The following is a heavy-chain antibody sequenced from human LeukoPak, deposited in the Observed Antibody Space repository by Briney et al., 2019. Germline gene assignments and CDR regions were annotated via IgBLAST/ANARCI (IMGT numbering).Heavy chain of an antibody. Sequence: PSETLSLTCTVSGGSISSSSYYWGWIRQPPGKGLDWIGYIYYSGSTNYNPSLKSRVTISVDTSKNQFSLKLSSVTAADTAVYYCARGLGFLNYYYMDVWGKGTTVTISS. CDR2: IYYSGST. CDR3: ARGLGFLNYYYMDV. V-gene: IGHV4-61*05. D-gene: IGHD7-27*01. J-gene: IGHJ6*03. CDR1: GGSISSSSYY.